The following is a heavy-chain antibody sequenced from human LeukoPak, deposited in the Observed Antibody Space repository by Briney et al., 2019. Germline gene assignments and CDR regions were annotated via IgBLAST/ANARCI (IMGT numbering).Heavy chain of an antibody. CDR1: GGSISSYY. CDR3: ASSDMAYAPGDFDY. J-gene: IGHJ4*02. V-gene: IGHV4-59*08. D-gene: IGHD2-8*01. Sequence: SETLSLTCTVSGGSISSYYWSWIRQPPGKGLEWIGSIYHSGSTYYNPSLKSRVTISVDTYKNQYSLKLSSVTAADTAVYYCASSDMAYAPGDFDYWGQGTLVTVSS. CDR2: IYHSGST.